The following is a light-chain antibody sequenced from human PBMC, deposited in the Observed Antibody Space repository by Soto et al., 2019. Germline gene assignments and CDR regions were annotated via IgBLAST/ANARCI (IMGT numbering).Light chain of an antibody. J-gene: IGKJ1*01. CDR2: AAS. CDR3: QQSYSTPRK. CDR1: QSISNY. V-gene: IGKV1-39*01. Sequence: DIQMTQSPSSLSASVGDRVTITCRASQSISNYLNWYQKKPGKAPKLLMYAASSLQTGVPSRFGGSGSGTDFTLTISSLQPEEFATYYCQQSYSTPRKFGQGTKVESK.